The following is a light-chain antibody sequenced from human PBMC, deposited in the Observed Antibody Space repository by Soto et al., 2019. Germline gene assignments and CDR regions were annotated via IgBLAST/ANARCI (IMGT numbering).Light chain of an antibody. CDR1: QSISSW. V-gene: IGKV1-5*01. CDR2: DAS. Sequence: DIQMTQSPSTLSASVGDRVTITCRASQSISSWLAWYQQKPGKAPKLLIYDASSLESGVPSRFSGSGSRTEFTLTISSLQPDDFATYYCQQYNSYSTFGQGTKVEIK. CDR3: QQYNSYST. J-gene: IGKJ1*01.